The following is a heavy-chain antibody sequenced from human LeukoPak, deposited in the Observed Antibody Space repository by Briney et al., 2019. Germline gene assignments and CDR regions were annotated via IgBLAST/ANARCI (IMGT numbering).Heavy chain of an antibody. D-gene: IGHD4-23*01. CDR2: INHSGST. V-gene: IGHV4-34*01. Sequence: KPSETLSLTCAVSGGSFIGYHWNWIRQPPGKGLEWIGEINHSGSTNYNPSLKSRVTISVDTSKKQFSLTLRSLTAADTAVYYCARDPTTVITLPYYFDDWGHGILVTVSS. CDR1: GGSFIGYH. J-gene: IGHJ4*01. CDR3: ARDPTTVITLPYYFDD.